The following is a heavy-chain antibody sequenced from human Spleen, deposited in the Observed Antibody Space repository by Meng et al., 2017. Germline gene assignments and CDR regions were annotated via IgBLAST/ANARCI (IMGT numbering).Heavy chain of an antibody. CDR2: LYPSGST. Sequence: SETLSLTCSVSGGSVTPSYWSWIRQPAGKGLEWIRRLYPSGSTNYNPSLRSRVSMSLDTSKNQFSLKLNPVTAADTAVYYCARDSRRLAYGMDVWGQGTTVTVSS. D-gene: IGHD2-2*01. CDR1: GGSVTPSY. V-gene: IGHV4-4*07. CDR3: ARDSRRLAYGMDV. J-gene: IGHJ6*02.